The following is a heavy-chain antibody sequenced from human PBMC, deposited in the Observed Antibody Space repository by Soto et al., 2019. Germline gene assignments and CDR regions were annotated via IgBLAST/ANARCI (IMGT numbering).Heavy chain of an antibody. J-gene: IGHJ6*03. Sequence: QVQLQESGPGLVKPSQTLSLTCTVSGGSISSGGYYWTWIRQHPGKGLEWIGYLYNSRSAYYNPSLKSRVTISVDTAKIQFSLDLSSVTAADTAVYYCARDSMTTSVGLTVDYYNDVDVWGKGTTVTVSS. CDR2: LYNSRSA. D-gene: IGHD4-4*01. CDR3: ARDSMTTSVGLTVDYYNDVDV. CDR1: GGSISSGGYY. V-gene: IGHV4-31*03.